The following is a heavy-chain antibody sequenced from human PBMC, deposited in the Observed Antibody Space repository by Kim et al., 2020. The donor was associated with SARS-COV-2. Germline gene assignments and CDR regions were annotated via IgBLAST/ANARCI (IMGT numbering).Heavy chain of an antibody. D-gene: IGHD5-12*01. V-gene: IGHV3-33*01. J-gene: IGHJ6*02. CDR2: IWYDGSNK. CDR1: GFTFSSYG. CDR3: ARDYTITPLFATFYGMDV. Sequence: GGSLRLSCAASGFTFSSYGMHWVRQAPGKGLEWVAVIWYDGSNKYYADSVKGRFTISRDNSKNTLYLQMNSLRAEDTAVYYCARDYTITPLFATFYGMDVWGQGTTVTVSS.